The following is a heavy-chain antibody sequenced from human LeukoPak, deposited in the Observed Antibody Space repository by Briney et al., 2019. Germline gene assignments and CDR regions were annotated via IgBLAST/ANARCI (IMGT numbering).Heavy chain of an antibody. V-gene: IGHV3-48*01. CDR2: ISSASNTI. J-gene: IGHJ5*02. CDR3: ARDGWFGDYNWFDP. Sequence: GGSLRLSCAASGFTFSSYSMNWVRQAPGKGLEWISYISSASNTIYYADSVKGRFTISRDNAKNSLYLQMNSLRAEDTAMYYCARDGWFGDYNWFDPWGQGTLVTVSS. D-gene: IGHD3-10*01. CDR1: GFTFSSYS.